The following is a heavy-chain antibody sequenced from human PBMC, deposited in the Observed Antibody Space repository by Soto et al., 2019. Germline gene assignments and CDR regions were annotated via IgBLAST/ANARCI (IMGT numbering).Heavy chain of an antibody. CDR3: ARVPPGGIAAAGKVSYYYTVDV. CDR2: INSNSGGT. D-gene: IGHD6-13*01. V-gene: IGHV1-2*02. CDR1: GSTFTGFY. J-gene: IGHJ6*02. Sequence: ASVKVSCKASGSTFTGFYIHWLRQAPGQGPAWMGWINSNSGGTNYAQKFQGRVTMTRDTSITTAYMELSRLRSDDTAMYYCARVPPGGIAAAGKVSYYYTVDVWGQGTTVTVSS.